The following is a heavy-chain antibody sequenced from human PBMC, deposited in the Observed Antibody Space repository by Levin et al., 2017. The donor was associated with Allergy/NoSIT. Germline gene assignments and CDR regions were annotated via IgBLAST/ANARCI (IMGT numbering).Heavy chain of an antibody. CDR3: ATRPRGASSFLGVFDC. CDR2: IYYSGSS. D-gene: IGHD6-6*01. CDR1: ADSISDYY. Sequence: PSETLSLTCTVSADSISDYYWSWIRQPPGKGLEWIRYIYYSGSSNYNPSLKSRVTISVDTSKNQVSLKLTSVTAADTAVYYCATRPRGASSFLGVFDCWGQGALVTVSS. J-gene: IGHJ4*02. V-gene: IGHV4-59*08.